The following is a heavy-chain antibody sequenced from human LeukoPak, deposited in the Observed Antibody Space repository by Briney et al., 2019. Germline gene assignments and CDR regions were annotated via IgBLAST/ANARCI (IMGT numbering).Heavy chain of an antibody. D-gene: IGHD3-16*01. V-gene: IGHV3-23*01. J-gene: IGHJ1*01. CDR3: ARGLMMAQYFQY. Sequence: GGSLRLSCAASGFTFSTYAMNWARLAPGKGLEWVSGISISGGSTNYADSVKGRFTISRDNSKNTVYLQMNSLRAEDTAVYYCARGLMMAQYFQYWGQGTLVIVSS. CDR1: GFTFSTYA. CDR2: ISISGGST.